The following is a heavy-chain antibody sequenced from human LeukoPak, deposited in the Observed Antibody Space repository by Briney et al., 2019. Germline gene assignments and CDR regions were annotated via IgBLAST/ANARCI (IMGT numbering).Heavy chain of an antibody. CDR3: ARGRALWFGFDY. V-gene: IGHV3-21*01. CDR1: GFTFSSYS. Sequence: GGSLRLSCAASGFTFSSYSMNWARQAPGKGLEWVSSISSSSSYIYYADSVKGRFTISRDNAKNSLYLQMNSLRAEDTAVYYCARGRALWFGFDYWGQGTLVTVSS. D-gene: IGHD3-10*01. CDR2: ISSSSSYI. J-gene: IGHJ4*02.